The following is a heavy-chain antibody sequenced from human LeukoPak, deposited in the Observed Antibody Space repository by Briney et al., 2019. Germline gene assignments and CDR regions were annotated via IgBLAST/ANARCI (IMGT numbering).Heavy chain of an antibody. J-gene: IGHJ3*02. D-gene: IGHD3-16*01. CDR1: GFSFSSFW. Sequence: GGSLRLSCAASGFSFSSFWMSWVRQAPGKGPEWVAHIKENGNEQYYANSVKGRFTISRDNAQKSLWLQMNSLRVEDTAVYYCARGPGDFDASDIWGQGTMVTVSS. CDR2: IKENGNEQ. CDR3: ARGPGDFDASDI. V-gene: IGHV3-7*01.